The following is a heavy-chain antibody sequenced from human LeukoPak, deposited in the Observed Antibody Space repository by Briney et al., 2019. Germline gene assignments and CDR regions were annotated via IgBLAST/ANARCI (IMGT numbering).Heavy chain of an antibody. CDR3: ARVPDWGSGYYYYFDY. D-gene: IGHD3-22*01. V-gene: IGHV4-34*01. CDR1: GGSFSGYY. Sequence: SETLSLTCAVYGGSFSGYYWRWIRQPPGKGLEWIGEINHSGSTNYNPSLKSRVTISVDTSKNQFSLKLSSVTAADTAVYYCARVPDWGSGYYYYFDYWGQGTLVTVSS. CDR2: INHSGST. J-gene: IGHJ4*02.